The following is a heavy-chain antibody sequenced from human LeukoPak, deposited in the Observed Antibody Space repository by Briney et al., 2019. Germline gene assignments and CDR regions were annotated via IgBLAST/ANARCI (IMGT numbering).Heavy chain of an antibody. D-gene: IGHD6-19*01. Sequence: GGSLRLSCAASGFTFSSFGIHWVRHAPGKGLEWVALISYDGSTAYYADSVRGRFTVSRDNSKTTVYLQMNRLRPEDTAVYHCAKDQSRAVTGTWDFWGQGTLVTVSS. CDR3: AKDQSRAVTGTWDF. V-gene: IGHV3-30*18. CDR2: ISYDGSTA. J-gene: IGHJ4*02. CDR1: GFTFSSFG.